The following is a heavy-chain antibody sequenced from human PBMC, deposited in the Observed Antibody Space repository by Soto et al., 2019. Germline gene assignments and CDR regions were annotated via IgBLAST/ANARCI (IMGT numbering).Heavy chain of an antibody. CDR3: ARDGDIVLMVYAISHYYYYGMDV. CDR1: GFTFSSYE. J-gene: IGHJ6*02. CDR2: ISNSGTSI. D-gene: IGHD2-8*01. V-gene: IGHV3-48*03. Sequence: EVQLVESGGGLVQPGGSLRLSCEASGFTFSSYEMNWVRQAPGKGLEWVSYISNSGTSIYYADSVKGRFTVSRDNAKNSLYLQMNSLRAEDTAVYYCARDGDIVLMVYAISHYYYYGMDVWGQGTTVTVSS.